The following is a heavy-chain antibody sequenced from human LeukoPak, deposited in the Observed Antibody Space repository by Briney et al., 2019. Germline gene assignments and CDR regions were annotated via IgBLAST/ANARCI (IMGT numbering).Heavy chain of an antibody. CDR3: ARGGVPYGDYYWFDP. V-gene: IGHV4-34*01. CDR1: GGSFSGYY. D-gene: IGHD4-17*01. CDR2: INHSGST. J-gene: IGHJ5*02. Sequence: PSETLSLTCAVYGGSFSGYYWSGIRQPPGKGLEWIGEINHSGSTNYNPSLKSRVTISVDTCQNQFSLKLSSVTAADTAVYYCARGGVPYGDYYWFDPWGQGTLVTVSS.